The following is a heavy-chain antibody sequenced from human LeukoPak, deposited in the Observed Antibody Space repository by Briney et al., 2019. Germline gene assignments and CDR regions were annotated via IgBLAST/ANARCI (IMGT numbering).Heavy chain of an antibody. Sequence: SETLSLTCTVSGGSISSYYWSWIRQPPGKGLEWMGYIYYSGSTNYNPALKSRGTISVDTSKNQFSLKLSSVTAADTAVYYCARVVGGSTYYFDYWGQGTLVTVSS. CDR3: ARVVGGSTYYFDY. D-gene: IGHD3-10*01. CDR1: GGSISSYY. CDR2: IYYSGST. V-gene: IGHV4-59*01. J-gene: IGHJ4*02.